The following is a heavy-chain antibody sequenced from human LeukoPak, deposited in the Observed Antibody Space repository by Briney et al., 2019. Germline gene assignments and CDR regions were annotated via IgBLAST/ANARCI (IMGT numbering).Heavy chain of an antibody. Sequence: PSETLSLTCTVSGGSISSYYWSWIRQPPGKGLEWIGDIYYSGSTNYNPSLKSRVTISVDTSKNQFSLKLSSVTAADTAVYYCARSYAILYYDFWSGYYPFWFDPWGQGTLVTVSS. V-gene: IGHV4-59*08. CDR1: GGSISSYY. D-gene: IGHD3-3*01. J-gene: IGHJ5*02. CDR2: IYYSGST. CDR3: ARSYAILYYDFWSGYYPFWFDP.